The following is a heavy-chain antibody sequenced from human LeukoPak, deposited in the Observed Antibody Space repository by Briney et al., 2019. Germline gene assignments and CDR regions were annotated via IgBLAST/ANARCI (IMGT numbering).Heavy chain of an antibody. CDR1: GFTFSSYA. D-gene: IGHD5-18*01. J-gene: IGHJ4*02. V-gene: IGHV3-23*01. Sequence: GSLRLSCAASGFTFSSYAMSWVRQTPGKGLEWVSAISGSGGSTYYAASVKGRFTISRDNAKNTLYLQMNSLRAEDTAVYYCATDKSYGFDSWGQGTLVTVSS. CDR3: ATDKSYGFDS. CDR2: ISGSGGST.